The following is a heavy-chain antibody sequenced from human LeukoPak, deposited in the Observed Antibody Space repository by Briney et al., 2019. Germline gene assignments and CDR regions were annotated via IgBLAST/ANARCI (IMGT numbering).Heavy chain of an antibody. J-gene: IGHJ6*04. Sequence: GESLKISCKGFGYSFTSYWIGWVRQMPGKGLEWMGVIYGGESDTRYSPSFEGQVTISADKSISTAYLQWSSLKASDTAIYYCARQRNIESAGSDHYGMDVWGKGTTVTVSS. CDR2: IYGGESDT. CDR1: GYSFTSYW. CDR3: ARQRNIESAGSDHYGMDV. D-gene: IGHD6-13*01. V-gene: IGHV5-51*01.